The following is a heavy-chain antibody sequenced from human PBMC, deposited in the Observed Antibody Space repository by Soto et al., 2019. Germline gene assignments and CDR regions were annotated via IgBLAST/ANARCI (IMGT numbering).Heavy chain of an antibody. Sequence: PSETLSLTCTVSGGSISSYYWSWIRQPAGKGLEWVGRIYTSGSTNYNPSLKSRVTMSVDTSKNQFSLKLSSVTAADTAVYYCASTTVGYYYYGMDVWGQGTTVTVSS. CDR2: IYTSGST. CDR1: GGSISSYY. J-gene: IGHJ6*02. CDR3: ASTTVGYYYYGMDV. D-gene: IGHD4-17*01. V-gene: IGHV4-4*07.